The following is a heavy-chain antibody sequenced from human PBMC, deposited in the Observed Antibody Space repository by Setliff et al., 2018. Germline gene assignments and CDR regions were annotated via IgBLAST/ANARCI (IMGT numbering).Heavy chain of an antibody. CDR1: GYSFTDYY. J-gene: IGHJ5*02. V-gene: IGHV1-69*13. Sequence: SVKVSCKTSGYSFTDYYIHWVRQAPGQGPEWMGGIIPIYGSTNNAEKFQGRVTFSADESMSTVYMELSSLTSADTALYYCARDALYDSNDRNSYYGNWLDPWGQGTLVTVSS. CDR3: ARDALYDSNDRNSYYGNWLDP. D-gene: IGHD3-22*01. CDR2: IIPIYGST.